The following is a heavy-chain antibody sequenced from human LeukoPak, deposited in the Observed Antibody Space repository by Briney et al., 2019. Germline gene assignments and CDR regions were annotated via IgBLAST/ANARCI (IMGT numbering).Heavy chain of an antibody. Sequence: GGSLRLSCAASAFTFSTYSMHWVRQAPGKGLEWVAAISYDGPNKNYADSVKGRFTISRDNSKDTLYLQMNSLRAEDTAVYYCARGLRIAVAGNIDYWGQGTLVTVSS. D-gene: IGHD6-19*01. CDR1: AFTFSTYS. CDR3: ARGLRIAVAGNIDY. J-gene: IGHJ4*02. V-gene: IGHV3-30*04. CDR2: ISYDGPNK.